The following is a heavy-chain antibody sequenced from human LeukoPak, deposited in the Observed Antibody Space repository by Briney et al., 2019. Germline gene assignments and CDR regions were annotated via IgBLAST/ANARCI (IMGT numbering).Heavy chain of an antibody. Sequence: GGSLRLSCAASGFTFSSYEMHWVRQAPGKGLEWVSYISSSGSTIYYADSVKGRFTISRDNAKNSLYLQMNSLRAEDTAVYYCAKELDDLSIAVAGIIDYWGQGTLVTVSS. V-gene: IGHV3-48*03. CDR1: GFTFSSYE. J-gene: IGHJ4*02. D-gene: IGHD6-19*01. CDR2: ISSSGSTI. CDR3: AKELDDLSIAVAGIIDY.